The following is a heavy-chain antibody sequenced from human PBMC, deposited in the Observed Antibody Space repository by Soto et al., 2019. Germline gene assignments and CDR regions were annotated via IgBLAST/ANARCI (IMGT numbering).Heavy chain of an antibody. J-gene: IGHJ6*02. CDR3: ARDQPPPAFRDCSSTSCYRSFYYYGMDV. D-gene: IGHD2-2*02. CDR2: IIPIFGTA. V-gene: IGHV1-69*13. Sequence: SVKVSCKASGGTFSSYAISWVRQAPGQGLEWMGGIIPIFGTANYAQKFQGRVTITADESTSTAYMELSSLRSEDTAVYYCARDQPPPAFRDCSSTSCYRSFYYYGMDVWGQGTTVTVSS. CDR1: GGTFSSYA.